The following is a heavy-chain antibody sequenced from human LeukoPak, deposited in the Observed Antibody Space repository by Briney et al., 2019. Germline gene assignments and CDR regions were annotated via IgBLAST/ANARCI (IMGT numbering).Heavy chain of an antibody. CDR2: IYPGDSDT. V-gene: IGHV5-51*01. CDR1: GYSFTSYW. J-gene: IGHJ4*02. D-gene: IGHD2-21*02. Sequence: GESLKTSCKGFGYSFTSYWIGWVRQTPGKGLEWMGIIYPGDSDTRYRPSFQGQVTISANKSISTAYLQWSSLKASDTAMYYCARQVAYCGGDCYSYPDYWGQGTLVTVSS. CDR3: ARQVAYCGGDCYSYPDY.